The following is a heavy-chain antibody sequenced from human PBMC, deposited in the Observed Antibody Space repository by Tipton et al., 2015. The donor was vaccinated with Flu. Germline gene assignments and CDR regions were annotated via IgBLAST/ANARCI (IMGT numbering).Heavy chain of an antibody. CDR3: ARAKDYYGSGSYFDY. J-gene: IGHJ4*02. D-gene: IGHD3-10*01. V-gene: IGHV1-2*02. CDR2: INPNRGGI. Sequence: QSGAEVKKPGASVKVSCKASGYTFIGYYIHWVRQAPGQGLEWMGWINPNRGGINYAQNFQGRVTMTRDTSISTAYMELSRLRSDDTAIYYCARAKDYYGSGSYFDYWGQGTLVTVFS. CDR1: GYTFIGYY.